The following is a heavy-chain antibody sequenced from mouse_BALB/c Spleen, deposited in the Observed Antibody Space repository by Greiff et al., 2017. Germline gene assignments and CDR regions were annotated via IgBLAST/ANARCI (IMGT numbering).Heavy chain of an antibody. CDR2: INPSSGYT. D-gene: IGHD1-1*01. Sequence: LVESGAELARPGASVKMSCKASGYTFTSYTMHWVKQRPGQGLEWIGYINPSSGYTNYNQKFKDKATLTADKSSSTAYMQLSSLTSEDSAVYYCARFDYGSSGDYWGQGTSVTVSS. CDR3: ARFDYGSSGDY. J-gene: IGHJ4*01. CDR1: GYTFTSYT. V-gene: IGHV1-4*01.